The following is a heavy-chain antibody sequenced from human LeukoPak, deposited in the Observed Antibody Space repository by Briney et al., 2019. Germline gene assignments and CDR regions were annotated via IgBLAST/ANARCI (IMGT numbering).Heavy chain of an antibody. D-gene: IGHD6-13*01. CDR3: AREGLYSSSWSAFDI. CDR1: GFTFSSYS. V-gene: IGHV3-21*01. Sequence: GGPLRLSCAASGFTFSSYSMNWVRQAPGKGLEWVSSISSSSSYIYYADSVKGRFTISRDNAKNSLYLQMNSLRAEDTAVYYCAREGLYSSSWSAFDIWGQGTMVTVSS. J-gene: IGHJ3*02. CDR2: ISSSSSYI.